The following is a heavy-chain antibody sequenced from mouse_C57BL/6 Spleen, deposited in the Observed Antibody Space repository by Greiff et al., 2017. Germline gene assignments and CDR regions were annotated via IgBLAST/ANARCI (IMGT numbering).Heavy chain of an antibody. Sequence: VHLVESGPGLVAPSQSLSITCTVSGFSLTSYAISWVRQPPGKGLEWLGVIWTGGGTNYNSALKSRLSISKDNSKSQVFLKMNSLQTDDTARYYCASSYYDYDYWYFDVWGTGTTVTVSS. CDR3: ASSYYDYDYWYFDV. CDR2: IWTGGGT. J-gene: IGHJ1*03. CDR1: GFSLTSYA. V-gene: IGHV2-9-1*01. D-gene: IGHD2-4*01.